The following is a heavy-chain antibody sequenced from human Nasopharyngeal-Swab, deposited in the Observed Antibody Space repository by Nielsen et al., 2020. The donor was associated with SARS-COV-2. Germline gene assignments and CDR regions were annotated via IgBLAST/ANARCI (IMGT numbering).Heavy chain of an antibody. D-gene: IGHD2-2*01. V-gene: IGHV3-33*01. CDR2: MWYAGSSE. CDR1: GFTFSNYD. J-gene: IGHJ4*02. CDR3: ARESGVSSTSPFDC. Sequence: GGSLRLSCTASGFTFSNYDIHWLRQTPGKGLEWVAVMWYAGSSERYADSVKGRFTISRDISKNTLYLQMNSLRAEATAVYYCARESGVSSTSPFDCWGRGTLVTVSS.